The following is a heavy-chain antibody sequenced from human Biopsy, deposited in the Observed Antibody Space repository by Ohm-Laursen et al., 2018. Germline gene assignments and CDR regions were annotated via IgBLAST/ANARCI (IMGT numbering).Heavy chain of an antibody. CDR3: ARDPLNGHKHFDY. Sequence: GASVKVSCEASSYTFTDYNIHWMRQAPGQGLEWLGYINCKTGATNYAQKFQGTVTMTRDTSISTAYLALGSLRSADTAIYYCARDPLNGHKHFDYWGQGSLVTVSS. CDR2: INCKTGAT. D-gene: IGHD2-8*01. J-gene: IGHJ4*02. V-gene: IGHV1-2*02. CDR1: SYTFTDYN.